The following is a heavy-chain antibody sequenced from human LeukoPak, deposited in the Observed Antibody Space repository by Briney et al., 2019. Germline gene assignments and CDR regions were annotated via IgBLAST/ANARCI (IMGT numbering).Heavy chain of an antibody. CDR2: INPNSGGA. CDR1: GYTFTGYY. CDR3: AKDWSTMGDYYYYYMDV. D-gene: IGHD3-10*01. V-gene: IGHV1-2*06. J-gene: IGHJ6*03. Sequence: RASLKVSCKASGYTFTGYYMHSVRQAPGQGLEWMGRINPNSGGANHAQTFQGRVTMTRAKSISTTYLELSRLISQEQTRSYAAKDWSTMGDYYYYYMDVWGKGTTVTVSS.